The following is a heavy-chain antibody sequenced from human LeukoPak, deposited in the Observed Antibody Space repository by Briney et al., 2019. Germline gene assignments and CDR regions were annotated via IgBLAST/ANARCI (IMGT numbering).Heavy chain of an antibody. CDR1: GGSISSYY. CDR3: ARARTGYLDY. CDR2: IYYSGST. Sequence: SETLSLTCTVSGGSISSYYWSWIRQPPGKGLEWIGYIYYSGSTNYNPTLKSRVTISVDTSKNQFSLKLSSVTAADTAVYYCARARTGYLDYWGQGTLVTVSS. V-gene: IGHV4-59*01. D-gene: IGHD1-14*01. J-gene: IGHJ4*02.